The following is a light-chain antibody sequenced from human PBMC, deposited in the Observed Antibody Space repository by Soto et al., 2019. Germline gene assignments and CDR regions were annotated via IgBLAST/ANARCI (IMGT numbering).Light chain of an antibody. V-gene: IGKV1-39*01. CDR2: AAS. CDR3: QHSYSTPLT. Sequence: IKMYQSPAAVSANVGDRVTITCRASQSISSYLNWYQQKPGKAPKLLIYAASRLQSGVPSRFSGSGSGTDFTLTISSLQPEDFATYYCQHSYSTPLTFGG. CDR1: QSISSY. J-gene: IGKJ4*01.